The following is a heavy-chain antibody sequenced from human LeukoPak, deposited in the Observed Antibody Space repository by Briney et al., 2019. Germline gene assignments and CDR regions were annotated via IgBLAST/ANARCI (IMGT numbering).Heavy chain of an antibody. J-gene: IGHJ4*02. CDR1: GFTFGDYA. Sequence: PGGSLRLSCTTSGFTFGDYAMSWVRQAPGKGLEWVGFTRSKSYGGATQYAASVKGRFTISRDDSKSIAYLQMNSLKTEDTAVYYCTRDPIQYYYDSSGYSYFDYWGQGTLVTVSS. D-gene: IGHD3-22*01. CDR2: TRSKSYGGAT. CDR3: TRDPIQYYYDSSGYSYFDY. V-gene: IGHV3-49*04.